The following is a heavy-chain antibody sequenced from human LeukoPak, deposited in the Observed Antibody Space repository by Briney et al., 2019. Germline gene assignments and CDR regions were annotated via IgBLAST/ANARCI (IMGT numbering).Heavy chain of an antibody. CDR1: GFTVSSYA. D-gene: IGHD5-18*01. CDR2: ISVSGGST. J-gene: IGHJ4*02. CDR3: AKWMVSSETEYHFDY. Sequence: GGSLRLSCAASGFTVSSYAMSWVRHAPGKGLEWVSAISVSGGSTYYVDSVKVRFTISRANSKNTLYLQMNILRAEDTAVYYCAKWMVSSETEYHFDYWGQGTLVTVSS. V-gene: IGHV3-23*01.